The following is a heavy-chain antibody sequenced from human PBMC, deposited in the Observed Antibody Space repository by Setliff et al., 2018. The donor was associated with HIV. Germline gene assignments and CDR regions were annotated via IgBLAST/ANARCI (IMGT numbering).Heavy chain of an antibody. CDR1: GYSFTAYY. D-gene: IGHD3-9*01. CDR2: VNPNSGVT. J-gene: IGHJ6*03. Sequence: ASVKVSCKASGYSFTAYYMHWLRRAPGQGLEWMGWVNPNSGVTKYSRKFEDRVTMSRDTSINTGFMELNSLRSDDTAVYYCARDVSGFDLFSSYMDVWGKGTTVTVSS. CDR3: ARDVSGFDLFSSYMDV. V-gene: IGHV1-2*02.